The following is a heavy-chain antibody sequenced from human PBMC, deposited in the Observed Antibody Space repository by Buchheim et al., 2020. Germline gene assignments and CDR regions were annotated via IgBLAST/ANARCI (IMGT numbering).Heavy chain of an antibody. CDR3: ARDFGGRYSGGYSDY. Sequence: EVQLEESGGDLVRPGGSLRLSCAASGFTFSTYSMSWVRQAPGKGLEWVANIKQGASEKYYVDSVKGRFTISRNNDKDSLYLQMDSLRAEDTAVYYCARDFGGRYSGGYSDYWGHGTL. CDR2: IKQGASEK. J-gene: IGHJ4*01. D-gene: IGHD3-16*01. CDR1: GFTFSTYS. V-gene: IGHV3-7*03.